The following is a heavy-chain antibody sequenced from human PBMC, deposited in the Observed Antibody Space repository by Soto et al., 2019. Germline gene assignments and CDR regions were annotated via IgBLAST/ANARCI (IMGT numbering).Heavy chain of an antibody. CDR1: GFTFSTYS. V-gene: IGHV3-48*01. Sequence: LRLSCAASGFTFSTYSMNWVRQAPGKGLEWVSYISSSSSTIFYTDSVKGRFTVSRDNAKNSLYLQMNSLRAEDTAVYYCARPTNYYDSSGPRAYWGQGTLVTVSS. CDR3: ARPTNYYDSSGPRAY. D-gene: IGHD3-22*01. CDR2: ISSSSSTI. J-gene: IGHJ4*02.